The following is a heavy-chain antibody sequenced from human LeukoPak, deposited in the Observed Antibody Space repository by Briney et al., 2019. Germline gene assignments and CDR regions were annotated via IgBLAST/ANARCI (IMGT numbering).Heavy chain of an antibody. D-gene: IGHD6-13*01. CDR2: IIPIFATA. Sequence: ASVKVSCKASGGTFSSYAISWVRQAPGQGLEWMGGIIPIFATANYAQKFQGRVTITADESTSTAYMELSSLRSEDTAVYYCARELRQQLAYYFDYWGQGTLVTVSS. V-gene: IGHV1-69*13. J-gene: IGHJ4*02. CDR1: GGTFSSYA. CDR3: ARELRQQLAYYFDY.